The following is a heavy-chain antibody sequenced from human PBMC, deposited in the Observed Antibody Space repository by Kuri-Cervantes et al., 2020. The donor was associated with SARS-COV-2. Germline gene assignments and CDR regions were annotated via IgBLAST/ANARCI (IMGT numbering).Heavy chain of an antibody. D-gene: IGHD1-1*01. CDR3: AKVGRRRWYCYYYMDV. CDR2: ISSSSSTI. V-gene: IGHV3-48*01. CDR1: GFTFSSYA. J-gene: IGHJ6*03. Sequence: GGSLRLSCAASGFTFSSYAMSWVRQAPGKGLEWVSYISSSSSTIYYADSVKGRFTISRDNAKNSLYLQMNSLRAEDTALYYCAKVGRRRWYCYYYMDVWGKGTTVTVSS.